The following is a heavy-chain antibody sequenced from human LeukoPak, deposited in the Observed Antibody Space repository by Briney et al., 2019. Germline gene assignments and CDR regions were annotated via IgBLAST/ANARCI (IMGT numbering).Heavy chain of an antibody. D-gene: IGHD6-19*01. J-gene: IGHJ6*03. CDR1: GYTFTSYG. CDR3: ARLRGYSSGWPSNTYNYYMDV. V-gene: IGHV1-18*01. CDR2: ISGDNGNT. Sequence: GASVKVSCKASGYTFTSYGISWVRQAPGQGLEWMGWISGDNGNTNYAQKLQGRVTMTTDTSTSTAYMELRSLRSDDTAVYYCARLRGYSSGWPSNTYNYYMDVWGKGTTVTVSS.